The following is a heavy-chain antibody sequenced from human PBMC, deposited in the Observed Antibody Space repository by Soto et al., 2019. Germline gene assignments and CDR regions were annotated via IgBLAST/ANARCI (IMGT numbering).Heavy chain of an antibody. Sequence: GGSLRLSCAASGFAFSSYWMTWVRQVPGKGLEWVASISSASSETWYADSVKGRFIISRDNAQNSLFLQMNTLRPGDSAIYYCARVAYWGPGTQVTVSS. V-gene: IGHV3-21*01. J-gene: IGHJ4*02. CDR2: ISSASSET. CDR3: ARVAY. CDR1: GFAFSSYW.